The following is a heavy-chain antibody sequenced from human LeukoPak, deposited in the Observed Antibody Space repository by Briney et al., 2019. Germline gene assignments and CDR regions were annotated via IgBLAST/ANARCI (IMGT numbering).Heavy chain of an antibody. J-gene: IGHJ4*02. Sequence: AGSLRLSCAASGFTFSSHAMTWVRQAPGKGLEWVSAISRSGDITYYADSVKGRFTISRDISKNTLYLQMNSLRAEDTAIYYCVTEEVPNDYWGQRTLVTVSS. D-gene: IGHD1-1*01. CDR3: VTEEVPNDY. V-gene: IGHV3-23*01. CDR2: ISRSGDIT. CDR1: GFTFSSHA.